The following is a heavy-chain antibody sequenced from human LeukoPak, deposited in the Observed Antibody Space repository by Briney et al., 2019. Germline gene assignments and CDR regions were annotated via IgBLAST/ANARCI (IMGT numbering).Heavy chain of an antibody. Sequence: PSETLSLTCTVSGGSISSSSYYWGWIRQPPGKGLEWIGSIYYSGSTYYNPSLKSRVTISVDTSKNQFSLKLSSVTAADTAVYYCARHNTDYYGSGSYFNYWGQGTLVTVSS. CDR1: GGSISSSSYY. CDR3: ARHNTDYYGSGSYFNY. D-gene: IGHD3-10*01. CDR2: IYYSGST. V-gene: IGHV4-39*01. J-gene: IGHJ4*02.